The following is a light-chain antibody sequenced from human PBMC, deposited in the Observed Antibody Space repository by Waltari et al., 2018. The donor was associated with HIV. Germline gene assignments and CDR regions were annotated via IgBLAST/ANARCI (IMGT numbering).Light chain of an antibody. CDR3: QQYYSGFFS. V-gene: IGKV4-1*01. CDR2: WAS. CDR1: QSLLYIGVNA. Sequence: DIEMSQSPDSLAVSLGERATITCKSNQSLLYIGVNALGWYQHKPGQTPRLLIYWASIRESGVPDRFRGSGSGTYFTLTISSLQAEDVAVYYCQQYYSGFFSFGPGTKVDI. J-gene: IGKJ3*01.